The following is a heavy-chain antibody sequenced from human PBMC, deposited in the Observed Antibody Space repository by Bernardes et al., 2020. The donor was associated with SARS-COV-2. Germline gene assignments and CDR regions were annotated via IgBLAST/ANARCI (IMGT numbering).Heavy chain of an antibody. CDR3: ARLGHSTNPWYYFYY. CDR1: GDSISNYY. Sequence: SETLSLTCTVSGDSISNYYWTWIRQPPGKGLEWIGHSGSTNYSPSLKSRVTISIDTSKNQFSLKLISVTAADTAVYYCARLGHSTNPWYYFYYWGQGALVTVSS. J-gene: IGHJ4*02. CDR2: SGST. V-gene: IGHV4-59*08. D-gene: IGHD2-2*01.